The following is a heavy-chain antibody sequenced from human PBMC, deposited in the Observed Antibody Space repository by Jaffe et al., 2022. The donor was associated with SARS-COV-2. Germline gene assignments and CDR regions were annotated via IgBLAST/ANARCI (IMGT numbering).Heavy chain of an antibody. CDR3: ARERGYTGYDTLDY. V-gene: IGHV1-69*08. Sequence: QVQLVQSGAEVKKTGSSVKVSCKASGGTLRSYSVNWVRQAPGQGLEWVGRIVPMLGIANYAQKVQGRVTITADKSTSTAYMELSSLTSEDTAVYFCARERGYTGYDTLDYWGQGTLVTVSS. D-gene: IGHD5-12*01. CDR1: GGTLRSYS. CDR2: IVPMLGIA. J-gene: IGHJ4*02.